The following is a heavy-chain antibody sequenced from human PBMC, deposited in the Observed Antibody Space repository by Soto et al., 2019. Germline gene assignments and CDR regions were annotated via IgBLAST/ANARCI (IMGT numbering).Heavy chain of an antibody. D-gene: IGHD6-25*01. Sequence: ASVKVSCKASGYTFTSYDINRVRQATGQGLEWMGWMNPNSGNTGYAQKFQGRVTMTRNTSISTAYMELSSLRSEDTAVYYCARGCVPYGSGGNWYDPWGPGPLVTVSS. V-gene: IGHV1-8*01. CDR3: ARGCVPYGSGGNWYDP. CDR1: GYTFTSYD. CDR2: MNPNSGNT. J-gene: IGHJ5*02.